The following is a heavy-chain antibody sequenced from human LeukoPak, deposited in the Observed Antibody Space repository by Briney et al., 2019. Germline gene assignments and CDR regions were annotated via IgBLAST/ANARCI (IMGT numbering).Heavy chain of an antibody. D-gene: IGHD6-19*01. CDR1: GFTFSSYA. J-gene: IGHJ4*02. CDR2: ISYDGSNK. CDR3: ARAGSWGSSSGDYY. V-gene: IGHV3-30*04. Sequence: GGSLRLSCAASGFTFSSYAMHWVRQAPGKGLEWVAVISYDGSNKYYADSVKGRFTISRDNAKNSLYLQMNSLRAEDTAVYYCARAGSWGSSSGDYYWGQGTLVTVSS.